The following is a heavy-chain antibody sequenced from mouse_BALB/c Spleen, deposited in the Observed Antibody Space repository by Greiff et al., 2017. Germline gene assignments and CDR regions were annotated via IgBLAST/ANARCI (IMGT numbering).Heavy chain of an antibody. J-gene: IGHJ3*01. CDR1: GYTFTDYW. CDR2: IDTSDSYT. CDR3: ARAIYYGYDGFAY. D-gene: IGHD2-2*01. V-gene: IGHV1-69*01. Sequence: QVQLKQPGAELVMPGASVKMSCKASGYTFTDYWMHWVKQRPGQGLEWIGAIDTSDSYTSYNQKFKGKATLTVDESSSTAYMQLSSLTSEDSAVYYCARAIYYGYDGFAYWGQGTLVTVSA.